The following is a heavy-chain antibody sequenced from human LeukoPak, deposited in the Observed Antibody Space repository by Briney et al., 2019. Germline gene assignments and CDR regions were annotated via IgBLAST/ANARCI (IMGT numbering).Heavy chain of an antibody. CDR2: TRYDGSRK. CDR1: GFSFSNYG. J-gene: IGHJ4*02. Sequence: GGSLRLSCAASGFSFSNYGMHWVRQAPGKGLEWVAFTRYDGSRKDYADSVKGRFTSSRDNSKNTLYLQMNSLRAEDTAVYYCAKGRWLVDYWGRGTLVTVSS. D-gene: IGHD6-19*01. CDR3: AKGRWLVDY. V-gene: IGHV3-30*02.